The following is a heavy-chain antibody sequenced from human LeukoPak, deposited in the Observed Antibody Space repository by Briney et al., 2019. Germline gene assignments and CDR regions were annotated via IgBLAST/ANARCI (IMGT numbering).Heavy chain of an antibody. V-gene: IGHV3-23*01. CDR1: GFTFSSYA. D-gene: IGHD2-2*01. Sequence: GGSLRLSCAASGFTFSSYAMGWVRQAPGKGLEWVSAISGSGGSTYYADSVKGRFTISRDNSKNTLYLQMNSLRAEDTAVYYCAKGGQGVVPAAIAYWGQGTLVTVSS. CDR3: AKGGQGVVPAAIAY. J-gene: IGHJ4*02. CDR2: ISGSGGST.